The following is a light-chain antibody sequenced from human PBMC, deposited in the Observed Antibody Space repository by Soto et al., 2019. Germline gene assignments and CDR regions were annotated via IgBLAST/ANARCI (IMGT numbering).Light chain of an antibody. Sequence: EIALRKSPGTRSLSPGERPTLSCRASQSVSNNYLAWYQQKPGQAPRLLIYSASSRATGIPDRFSGSGSGTDYTLTISRLEPEDSAVYYCQQYGYSFWTFGQGTKVDI. J-gene: IGKJ1*01. V-gene: IGKV3-20*01. CDR1: QSVSNNY. CDR2: SAS. CDR3: QQYGYSFWT.